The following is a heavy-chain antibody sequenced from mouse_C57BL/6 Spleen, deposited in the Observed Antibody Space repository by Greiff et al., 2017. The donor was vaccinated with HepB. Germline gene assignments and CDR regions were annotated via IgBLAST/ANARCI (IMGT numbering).Heavy chain of an antibody. V-gene: IGHV5-12*01. CDR1: GFTFSDYY. CDR2: ISNGGGST. CDR3: ARQRDLYWYFDV. Sequence: EVQLVESGGGLVQPGGSLKLSCAASGFTFSDYYMYWVRQTPEKRLEWVAYISNGGGSTYYPDTVKGRFTISRDNAKNTLYLQMSRLKSEDTAMYYCARQRDLYWYFDVWGTGTTVTVSS. J-gene: IGHJ1*03. D-gene: IGHD3-3*01.